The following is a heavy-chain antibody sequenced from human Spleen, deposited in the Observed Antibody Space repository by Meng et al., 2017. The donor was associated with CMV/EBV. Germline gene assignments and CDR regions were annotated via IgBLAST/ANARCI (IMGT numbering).Heavy chain of an antibody. CDR2: IDSDGSPI. Sequence: GGSLRLSCVASGFTFSSYGMHWVRQAPGKGLVWVSRIDSDGSPIGYADSVKGRFTISRDNAKNTLYLQMNSLRDEDTAVYYCARDPPSSYDFWSGYLDFWGQGTLVTVSS. J-gene: IGHJ4*02. CDR1: GFTFSSYG. D-gene: IGHD3-3*01. V-gene: IGHV3-74*01. CDR3: ARDPPSSYDFWSGYLDF.